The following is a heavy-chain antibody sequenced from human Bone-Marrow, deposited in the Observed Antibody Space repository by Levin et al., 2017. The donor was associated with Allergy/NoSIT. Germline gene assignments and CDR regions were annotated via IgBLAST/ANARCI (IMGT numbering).Heavy chain of an antibody. D-gene: IGHD3-22*01. CDR3: ARQATSSGAYFDN. V-gene: IGHV4-30-2*01. Sequence: SETLSLTCAVSGGSISSGGYAWSWIRQPPGKGLEWIGYIYASGSTSYNESLESRVTISVDKSKNQFSLQLASVTAADTAVYFCARQATSSGAYFDNWGQGTLVTVSS. CDR1: GGSISSGGYA. J-gene: IGHJ4*02. CDR2: IYASGST.